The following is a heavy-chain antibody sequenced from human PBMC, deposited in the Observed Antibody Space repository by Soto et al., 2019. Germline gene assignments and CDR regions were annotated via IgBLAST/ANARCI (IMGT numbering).Heavy chain of an antibody. Sequence: QVQLVQSGAEVKKPGSSVKVSCKASGGTFSSYTISWVRQAPGQGLEWMGRIIPMLGIAHYAQKIQGRVTITADKSTSTAYMELSSLRSEDTAVYYCASAPGSYGDYQGFDYWGQGTLVTVSS. CDR1: GGTFSSYT. D-gene: IGHD4-17*01. CDR2: IIPMLGIA. V-gene: IGHV1-69*02. J-gene: IGHJ4*02. CDR3: ASAPGSYGDYQGFDY.